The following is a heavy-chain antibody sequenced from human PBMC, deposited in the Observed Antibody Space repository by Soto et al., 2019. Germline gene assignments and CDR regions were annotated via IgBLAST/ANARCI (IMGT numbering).Heavy chain of an antibody. D-gene: IGHD5-12*01. J-gene: IGHJ6*02. CDR1: GFTFSSYD. CDR2: IGTAGDT. CDR3: ARTNPRGLRLGYYYYGMDV. V-gene: IGHV3-13*01. Sequence: GGSLRLSCAASGFTFSSYDMHWVRQATGKGLEWVSAIGTAGDTYYPGSVKGRFTISRENAKNSLYLQMNSLKDEDTAVYYCARTNPRGLRLGYYYYGMDVWGQGTTVTVSS.